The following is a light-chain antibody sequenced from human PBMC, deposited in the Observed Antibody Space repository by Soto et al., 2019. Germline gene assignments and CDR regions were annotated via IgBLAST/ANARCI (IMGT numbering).Light chain of an antibody. Sequence: DIQLTQSPSFLSASVGDRVTITCRASQGISSYLAGYQQRPGKAPKFLMYAAPTLQSGVPSRFSGSGSGTEFALTISSLQPEDFATYYCQQLKNYPLTFGGGTKVDI. V-gene: IGKV1-9*01. CDR2: AAP. CDR1: QGISSY. J-gene: IGKJ4*01. CDR3: QQLKNYPLT.